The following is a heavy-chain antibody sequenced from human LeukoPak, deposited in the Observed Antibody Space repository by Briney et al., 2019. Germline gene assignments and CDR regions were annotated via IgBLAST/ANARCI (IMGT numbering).Heavy chain of an antibody. CDR2: IYPGDSDT. Sequence: GESLKISCKGSGYSFTSYWIGWVRQMPGKGLEWMGIIYPGDSDTRYSPSFQGQVTISADKSISTAYLQWSSLKASDTAMYYCARAWVYGDYQYYFDYWGQGTLVTVSS. CDR1: GYSFTSYW. J-gene: IGHJ4*02. V-gene: IGHV5-51*01. CDR3: ARAWVYGDYQYYFDY. D-gene: IGHD4-17*01.